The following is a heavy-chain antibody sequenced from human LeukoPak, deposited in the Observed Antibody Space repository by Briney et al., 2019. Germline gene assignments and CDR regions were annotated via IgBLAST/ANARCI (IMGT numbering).Heavy chain of an antibody. CDR2: IYHSGST. Sequence: PSETLSLTCAVSGGSISSGGYSWSWIRQPPGKGLEWIGYIYHSGSTYYNPSLKSRVTISVDTSKNQFSLKLSSVTAADTAVYYCARTLKTYYYDSSGYEDAFDIWGQGTMVTVSS. CDR1: GGSISSGGYS. D-gene: IGHD3-22*01. J-gene: IGHJ3*02. V-gene: IGHV4-30-2*01. CDR3: ARTLKTYYYDSSGYEDAFDI.